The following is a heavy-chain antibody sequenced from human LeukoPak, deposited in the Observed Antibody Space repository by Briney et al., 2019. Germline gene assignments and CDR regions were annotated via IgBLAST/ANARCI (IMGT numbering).Heavy chain of an antibody. Sequence: GGSLRLSCAASGFTFSSYEMNWVRQAPGKGLEWVSYISSSGSTIYYADSVKGRFTISRDNAKNSLYLQMNSLRAEDTAVYYCAKAPVTTCSGAYCYPFDYWGQGTLVTVSS. CDR1: GFTFSSYE. D-gene: IGHD2-15*01. V-gene: IGHV3-48*03. CDR2: ISSSGSTI. CDR3: AKAPVTTCSGAYCYPFDY. J-gene: IGHJ4*02.